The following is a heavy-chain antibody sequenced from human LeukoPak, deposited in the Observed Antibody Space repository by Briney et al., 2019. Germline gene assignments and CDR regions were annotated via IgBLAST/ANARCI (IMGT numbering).Heavy chain of an antibody. CDR3: AGYTTGWYMDY. J-gene: IGHJ4*02. V-gene: IGHV3-74*01. CDR2: INNDGSNI. D-gene: IGHD6-19*01. Sequence: QTGGSLRLSCAASGFTFSDYWMHWVRQAPGKGLVWVSRINNDGSNISYADSVKGRFTISRDNTKNTLYLQMNSLRAEDTAVYYCAGYTTGWYMDYWGQGTLLTVSS. CDR1: GFTFSDYW.